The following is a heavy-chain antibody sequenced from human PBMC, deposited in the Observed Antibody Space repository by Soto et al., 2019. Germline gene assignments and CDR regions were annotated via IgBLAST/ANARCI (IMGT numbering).Heavy chain of an antibody. D-gene: IGHD5-12*01. Sequence: QVQLQQWGAGLLKPSETLSLNCAVTGGSLSGYYWSWIRQPPGTGLEWIGEVKDGGHTNYSPSLRGRVTIGSDTANRQCALRLNSVTAADTGVYYCAGGQEGVVATHWDQGSLVTVSS. J-gene: IGHJ4*02. CDR1: GGSLSGYY. CDR3: AGGQEGVVATH. CDR2: VKDGGHT. V-gene: IGHV4-34*01.